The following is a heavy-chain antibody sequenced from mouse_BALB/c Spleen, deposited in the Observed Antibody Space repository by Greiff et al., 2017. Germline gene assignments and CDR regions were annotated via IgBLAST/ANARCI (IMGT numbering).Heavy chain of an antibody. CDR2: LDPANGNT. CDR3: ARWGYGSSDYFDY. Sequence: EVQRVESGAELVKPGASVKLSCTASGFNIKDTYMHWVKQRPEQGLEWIGRLDPANGNTKYDPKFQGKATITADTSSNTAYLQLSSLTSEDTAVYYCARWGYGSSDYFDYWGQGTTLTVSS. V-gene: IGHV14-3*02. J-gene: IGHJ2*01. CDR1: GFNIKDTY. D-gene: IGHD1-1*01.